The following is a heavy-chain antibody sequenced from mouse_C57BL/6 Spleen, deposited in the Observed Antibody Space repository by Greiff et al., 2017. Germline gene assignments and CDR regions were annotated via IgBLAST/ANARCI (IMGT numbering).Heavy chain of an antibody. J-gene: IGHJ3*01. CDR3: TRGGGHYVWFAY. CDR1: GYTFTDYE. Sequence: QVQLQQSGAELVRPGASVTLSCKASGYTFTDYEMHWVKQTPVHGLEWIGAIDPETGGTAYNQKFKGKAILTADKSSSTAYMELRSLTSEDSAVYYCTRGGGHYVWFAYWGQGTLVTVSA. CDR2: IDPETGGT. V-gene: IGHV1-15*01. D-gene: IGHD1-1*01.